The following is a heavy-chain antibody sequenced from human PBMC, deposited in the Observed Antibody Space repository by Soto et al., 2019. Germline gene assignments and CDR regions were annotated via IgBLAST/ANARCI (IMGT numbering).Heavy chain of an antibody. CDR3: ARGNHRWLQLWYFDP. V-gene: IGHV1-69*12. CDR1: GGTFSSYT. CDR2: IIPIFGTA. D-gene: IGHD5-12*01. Sequence: QVQLVQSGAEVKKPGSSVTVSCKASGGTFSSYTISWVRQAPGQGLEWLRGIIPIFGTANYEQKFQARVTITADESTSTAYMALSSLRAEDTAVYYCARGNHRWLQLWYFDPWGRGHLVTVSS. J-gene: IGHJ2*01.